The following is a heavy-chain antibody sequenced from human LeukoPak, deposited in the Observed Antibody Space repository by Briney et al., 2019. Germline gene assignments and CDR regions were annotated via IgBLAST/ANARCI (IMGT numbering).Heavy chain of an antibody. Sequence: GGSLRLSCAASGFTFSSYGMHWVRQAPGKGLEWVAVIWYDGSNKYYADSVKGRFTISRDNSKNTLYLQMNSLRAEDTAVYYCARGGIKLERPTGFLGYWGQGTLVTVSS. D-gene: IGHD1-1*01. CDR3: ARGGIKLERPTGFLGY. CDR1: GFTFSSYG. CDR2: IWYDGSNK. J-gene: IGHJ4*02. V-gene: IGHV3-33*01.